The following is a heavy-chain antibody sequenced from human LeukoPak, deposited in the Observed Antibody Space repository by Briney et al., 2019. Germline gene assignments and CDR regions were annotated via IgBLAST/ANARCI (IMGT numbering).Heavy chain of an antibody. V-gene: IGHV4-4*07. CDR3: ARDHKIRGAFDL. Sequence: PSETLSLTCTISGASISTYYWSWIRQPAGKGLEWIGRVYTTGNTNYSPSFQGRVTMSVDTSKNQFSLKVRSVTAADTAVYYCARDHKIRGAFDLWGQGTMVTVSS. D-gene: IGHD3-10*01. CDR1: GASISTYY. J-gene: IGHJ3*01. CDR2: VYTTGNT.